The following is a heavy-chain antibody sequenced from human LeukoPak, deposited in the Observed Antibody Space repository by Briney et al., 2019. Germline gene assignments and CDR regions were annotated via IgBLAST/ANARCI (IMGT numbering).Heavy chain of an antibody. V-gene: IGHV4-39*07. CDR3: ARDRGSGYLFY. D-gene: IGHD5-12*01. J-gene: IGHJ4*02. CDR1: GGSISSSNYY. CDR2: IYYRGNA. Sequence: PSETLSLTCTVSGGSISSSNYYWAWIRQPPGQGLEWIGSIYYRGNAYYNPSLKSRVTISVDTSKNQFSLSLSSVTAADTAVYYCARDRGSGYLFYWGQGTLVTVSS.